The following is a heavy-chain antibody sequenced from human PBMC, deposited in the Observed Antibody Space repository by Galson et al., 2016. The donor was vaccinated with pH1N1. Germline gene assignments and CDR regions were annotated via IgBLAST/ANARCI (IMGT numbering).Heavy chain of an antibody. CDR2: IGSSRNV. V-gene: IGHV3-69-1*01. J-gene: IGHJ4*02. CDR3: AREWGIGAAGPLDS. Sequence: SLRLSCAASGFTLSDYYMNWIRETPERGLEWLSSIGSSRNVAYADSVKGRFTISRDNAQNSLLLQMDSLRVDDTALYYCAREWGIGAAGPLDSWGQGALVIVSS. D-gene: IGHD6-13*01. CDR1: GFTLSDYY.